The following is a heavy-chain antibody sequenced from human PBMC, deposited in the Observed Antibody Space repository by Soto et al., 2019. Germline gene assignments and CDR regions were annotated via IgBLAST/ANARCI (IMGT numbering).Heavy chain of an antibody. Sequence: SSETLSLTCAVYGGSFSGYYWSWIRQPPGKGLEWIGEIDHSGSTNYNPSLKSRVTISVDTSKNQFSLELRSVTAADTAVYYCARGQQWLDHATDYWGQGTRVTVSS. CDR2: IDHSGST. J-gene: IGHJ4*02. CDR3: ARGQQWLDHATDY. D-gene: IGHD6-19*01. CDR1: GGSFSGYY. V-gene: IGHV4-34*01.